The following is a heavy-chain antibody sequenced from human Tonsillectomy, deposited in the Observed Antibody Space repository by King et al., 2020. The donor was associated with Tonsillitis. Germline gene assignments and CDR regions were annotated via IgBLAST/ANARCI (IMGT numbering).Heavy chain of an antibody. Sequence: VQLVESGGGLIQPGGSLRLSCAASGFTVSSNYMNWVRQAPGKGLEWVSFIYSGGSTYYADSVRGRFTISRDNSKNTLYLQMSSLRAEDTAVYYCATRCTPYYYYAMDVWGQGTTVTVSS. CDR2: IYSGGST. D-gene: IGHD2-15*01. CDR1: GFTVSSNY. CDR3: ATRCTPYYYYAMDV. J-gene: IGHJ6*02. V-gene: IGHV3-53*01.